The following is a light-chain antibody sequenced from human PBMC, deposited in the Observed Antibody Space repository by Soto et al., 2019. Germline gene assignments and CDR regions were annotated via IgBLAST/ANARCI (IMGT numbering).Light chain of an antibody. CDR2: RNN. Sequence: QSVLSQPPSASGTPGQRVTVSCSGSSSNIGTNYVYWYQQLPATAPKLLIYRNNQRPSGVPDRFAGSKSGTSASLAISGLRSEDEADYFCAAWGDSLSGVLFGGGTKLTVL. CDR3: AAWGDSLSGVL. V-gene: IGLV1-47*01. CDR1: SSNIGTNY. J-gene: IGLJ3*02.